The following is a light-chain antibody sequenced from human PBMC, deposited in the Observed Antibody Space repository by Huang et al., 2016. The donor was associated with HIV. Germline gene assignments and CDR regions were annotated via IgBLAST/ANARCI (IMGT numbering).Light chain of an antibody. J-gene: IGKJ3*01. CDR2: TAS. CDR3: QQSYSTLFT. V-gene: IGKV1-39*01. Sequence: DIQMTQSPSSLSASVGDRVTITCRASQNINTYLNWYQQRRGKAPKLLIYTASNLDSGVPSRFSGSGSWTDFTLTISSLRPEDSATYYCQQSYSTLFTFGPGTRVDIK. CDR1: QNINTY.